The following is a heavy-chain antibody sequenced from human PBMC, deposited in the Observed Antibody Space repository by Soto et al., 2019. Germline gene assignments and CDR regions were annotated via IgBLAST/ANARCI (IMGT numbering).Heavy chain of an antibody. D-gene: IGHD2-15*01. Sequence: PSETLSLTCAVYGGSFSAYHWSWIRQPPGKGLEWIGEINHGGDSNYNPSLKSRVTISVDTSQNQFSLRLTSVTAADTAVYYCARVHSGLDYWGQGTLVTVSS. CDR3: ARVHSGLDY. V-gene: IGHV4-34*01. CDR1: GGSFSAYH. J-gene: IGHJ4*02. CDR2: INHGGDS.